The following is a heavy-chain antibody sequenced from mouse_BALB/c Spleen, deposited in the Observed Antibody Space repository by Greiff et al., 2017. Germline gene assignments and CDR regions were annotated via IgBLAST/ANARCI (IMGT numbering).Heavy chain of an antibody. V-gene: IGHV5-17*02. CDR1: GFTFSSFG. CDR2: ISSGSSTI. J-gene: IGHJ2*01. CDR3: ARAGITTATDY. D-gene: IGHD1-2*01. Sequence: EVQGVESGGGLVQPGGSRKLSCAASGFTFSSFGMHWVRQAPEKGLEWVAYISSGSSTIYYADTVKGRFTISRDNPKNTLFLQMTSLRSEDTAMYYCARAGITTATDYWGQGTTLTVSS.